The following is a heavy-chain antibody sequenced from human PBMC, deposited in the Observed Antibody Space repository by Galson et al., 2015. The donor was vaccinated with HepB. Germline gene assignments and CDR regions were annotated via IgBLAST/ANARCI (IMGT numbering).Heavy chain of an antibody. CDR1: GGTFSNYI. CDR2: IIPLFGVS. V-gene: IGHV1-69*02. Sequence: SVKVSCKASGGTFSNYIISRVRQAPGQGLEWMGKIIPLFGVSSYAQDFQDRVTITADKSTNITDMEMHSLTSGDTAVYFCVINYFDTSGYFDFWGQGTLVTVSS. CDR3: VINYFDTSGYFDF. D-gene: IGHD3-22*01. J-gene: IGHJ4*02.